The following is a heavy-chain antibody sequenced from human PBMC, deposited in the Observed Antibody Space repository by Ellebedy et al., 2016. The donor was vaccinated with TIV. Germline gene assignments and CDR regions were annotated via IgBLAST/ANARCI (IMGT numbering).Heavy chain of an antibody. CDR3: ARLVRGIGNYFDY. D-gene: IGHD3-10*01. CDR2: INPSGDDT. Sequence: ASVKVSXKASGGTFSSYAMSWVRQAPGQGLEWMGLINPSGDDTTYAQKLQGRVTMTTDTSTSTVYMDLTNLRSDDTAVYFCARLVRGIGNYFDYWGQGTLVSVSS. J-gene: IGHJ4*02. CDR1: GGTFSSYA. V-gene: IGHV1-18*01.